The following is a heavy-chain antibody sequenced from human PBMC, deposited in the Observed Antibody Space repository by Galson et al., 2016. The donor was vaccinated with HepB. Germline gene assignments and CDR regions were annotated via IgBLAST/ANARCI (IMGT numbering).Heavy chain of an antibody. J-gene: IGHJ4*02. Sequence: SETLSLTCNVSGGSVTSGSYFWSWIRQPPGKGLEWIGYIYYSGSTNYNPSLKSRITISEGTTKSQFSLKLTSVTAEDTAVYYCARVHPRAAVLDYWGQGTLVTVSS. D-gene: IGHD6-25*01. CDR3: ARVHPRAAVLDY. V-gene: IGHV4-61*01. CDR2: IYYSGST. CDR1: GGSVTSGSYF.